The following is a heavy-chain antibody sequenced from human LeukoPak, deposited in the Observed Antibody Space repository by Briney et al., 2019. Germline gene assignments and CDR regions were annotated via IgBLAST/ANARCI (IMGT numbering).Heavy chain of an antibody. CDR2: IYYSGST. Sequence: TPSETLSLTCSVSGGSIISYYWSWIRQPPGKGLEWIGYIYYSGSTNYNPSLKSRVTISVDTSKNQFSLKLSSVTAADTAVYYCARDLAPGNSYYYYYYMDVWGKGTTVTVSS. CDR1: GGSIISYY. J-gene: IGHJ6*03. V-gene: IGHV4-59*01. D-gene: IGHD6-13*01. CDR3: ARDLAPGNSYYYYYYMDV.